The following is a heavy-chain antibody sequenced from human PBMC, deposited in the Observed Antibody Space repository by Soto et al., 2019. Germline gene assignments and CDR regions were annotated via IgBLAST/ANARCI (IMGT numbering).Heavy chain of an antibody. CDR2: INHSGST. CDR1: GGSFSGYY. J-gene: IGHJ4*02. V-gene: IGHV4-34*01. Sequence: QVQLQQWGAGLLKPSETLSLTCAVYGGSFSGYYWSWIRQPPGKGLERIGEINHSGSTNYNPSLKSRVPISLDKSTTHFSPKLHSVTAPASVAYYCARGSPRAVLRYFDTNYSFVYWGQGTMVAVSS. CDR3: ARGSPRAVLRYFDTNYSFVY. D-gene: IGHD3-9*01.